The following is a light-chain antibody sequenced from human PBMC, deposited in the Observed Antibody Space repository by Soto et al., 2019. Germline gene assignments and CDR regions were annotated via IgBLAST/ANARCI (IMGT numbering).Light chain of an antibody. CDR1: SSDVGGYNY. Sequence: HSALTQPPSASGSPGQSVTISCTGTSSDVGGYNYVSWYQQHPGKAPKLMIYEVTKRPSGVPDRFSGSKSGNTASLTVSGLLPEDEADYYCASYAGGNNVFGTGTKVTV. CDR3: ASYAGGNNV. V-gene: IGLV2-8*01. CDR2: EVT. J-gene: IGLJ1*01.